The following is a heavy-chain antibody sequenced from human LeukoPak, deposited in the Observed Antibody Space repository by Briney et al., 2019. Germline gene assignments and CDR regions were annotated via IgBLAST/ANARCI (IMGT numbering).Heavy chain of an antibody. Sequence: PVRSLRPSSADTTFTSNNYPVHWVRPCSGQSLKRLRRIRTKSNNYATSYAASVKGRFTISRDDSKNTAYLQMNSLKTDDTAIYYCARYEGNYYYYGLDVWGQGTTVTVSS. CDR3: ARYEGNYYYYGLDV. J-gene: IGHJ6*02. V-gene: IGHV3-73*01. D-gene: IGHD3-16*01. CDR1: TFTSNNYP. CDR2: IRTKSNNYAT.